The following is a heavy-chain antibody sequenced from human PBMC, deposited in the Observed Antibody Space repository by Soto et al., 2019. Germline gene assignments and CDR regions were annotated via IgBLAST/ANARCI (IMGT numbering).Heavy chain of an antibody. CDR2: ISAYNGNT. CDR3: ARLERTTMLRSDY. D-gene: IGHD3-10*01. V-gene: IGHV1-18*01. Sequence: QVQLVQSGAEVMKPGASVKVSCQASGYTFRDYGFNWVRQAPGQGLEWLGWISAYNGNTKYAQKFQDRVTMTTDTSASTAFLELRGLRSHATALSYGARLERTTMLRSDYWGQGTLGTVSS. J-gene: IGHJ4*02. CDR1: GYTFRDYG.